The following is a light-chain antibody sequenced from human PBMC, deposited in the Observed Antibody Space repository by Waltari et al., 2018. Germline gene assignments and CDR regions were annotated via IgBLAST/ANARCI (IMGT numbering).Light chain of an antibody. CDR1: SGSIASNY. Sequence: NFMLTQPHSVSXSPGKTVTISCTRSSGSIASNYVQWYQQRPGSSPTTVIYEDNQRPSGVPDXXSXSIDSSSNXASLTISGLKTEDEADYXCQSYXSXXHAVFGGGTQLTVL. J-gene: IGLJ7*01. CDR2: EDN. CDR3: QSYXSXXHAV. V-gene: IGLV6-57*01.